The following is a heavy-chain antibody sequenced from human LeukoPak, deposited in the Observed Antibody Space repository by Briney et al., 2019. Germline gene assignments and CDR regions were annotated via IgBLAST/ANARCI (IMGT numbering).Heavy chain of an antibody. CDR2: ITTSDTTI. CDR1: GFTFSDYY. D-gene: IGHD1-14*01. J-gene: IGHJ3*02. Sequence: GGSLRLSYAASGFTFSDYYMSWIRQAPGMGLEWVSYITTSDTTIYYADSVKGRFTISRDNAKNSLYLQMNSLRAEDTAVYYCARHAGSYAFDIWGQGTMVTVSS. V-gene: IGHV3-11*04. CDR3: ARHAGSYAFDI.